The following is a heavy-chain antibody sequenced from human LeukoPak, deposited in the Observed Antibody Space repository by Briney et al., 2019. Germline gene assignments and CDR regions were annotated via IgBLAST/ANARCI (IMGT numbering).Heavy chain of an antibody. J-gene: IGHJ5*02. V-gene: IGHV1-18*01. CDR2: ISAYNGNT. CDR1: GYTFTSYG. CDR3: ARAYSSLSWFDP. Sequence: ASVTVSYKASGYTFTSYGISWARQAPGQGLEWMGWISAYNGNTNYAQKLQGRVTMTTDTSTSTAYMELRSLRSDDTAVYYCARAYSSLSWFDPWGQGTLVTVSS. D-gene: IGHD6-13*01.